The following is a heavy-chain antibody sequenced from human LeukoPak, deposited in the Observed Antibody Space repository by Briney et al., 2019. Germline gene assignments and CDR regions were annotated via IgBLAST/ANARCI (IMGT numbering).Heavy chain of an antibody. V-gene: IGHV4-59*08. J-gene: IGHJ4*02. CDR1: GGSISSYY. CDR2: IYYSGST. D-gene: IGHD1-26*01. CDR3: ARLASGSYGPLTPFDY. Sequence: SETLSLTCTVSGGSISSYYWSWIRQPPGKGLEWIGDIYYSGSTNYNPSLKSRVTISVDTSKNQFPQRLSSVTAADTAVYYSARLASGSYGPLTPFDYWGQGTLVTVSS.